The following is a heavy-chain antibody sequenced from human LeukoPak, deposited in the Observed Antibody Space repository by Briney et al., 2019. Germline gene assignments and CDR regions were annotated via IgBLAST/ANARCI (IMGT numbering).Heavy chain of an antibody. Sequence: GGSLRLSCAASGFTFSSYAMHWVRQAPGKGLEWVAVISYDGSNKYYAGSVKGRFTISRDNSKNTLYLQMNSLRAEDTAVYYCARAEDYGMDVWGQGTTVTVSS. CDR2: ISYDGSNK. J-gene: IGHJ6*02. D-gene: IGHD1-14*01. CDR3: ARAEDYGMDV. CDR1: GFTFSSYA. V-gene: IGHV3-30*04.